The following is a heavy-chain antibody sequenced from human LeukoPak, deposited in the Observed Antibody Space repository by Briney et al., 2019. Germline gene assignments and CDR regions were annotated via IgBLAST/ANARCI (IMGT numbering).Heavy chain of an antibody. CDR3: AMRLDYDILTGYNDY. CDR1: GGSISSSNW. J-gene: IGHJ4*02. D-gene: IGHD3-9*01. Sequence: SGTLSLTCAVSGGSISSSNWWSWARQPPGKGLEWNGEIYHSGSTNHNPSLKSRVTISVDKSKNQFSLKLSSVTAADTVVYYCAMRLDYDILTGYNDYWGQGTLGTVSS. CDR2: IYHSGST. V-gene: IGHV4-4*02.